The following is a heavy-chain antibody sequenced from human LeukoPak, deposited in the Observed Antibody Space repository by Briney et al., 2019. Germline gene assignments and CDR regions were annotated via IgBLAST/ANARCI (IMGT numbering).Heavy chain of an antibody. CDR3: ARNPILGYCSSTSCYVFDY. V-gene: IGHV3-23*01. CDR2: ISRSGGST. CDR1: GFTFSSYA. J-gene: IGHJ4*02. D-gene: IGHD2-2*01. Sequence: TGGSLRLSCAASGFTFSSYAMSWVRQAPGKGLQWVSAISRSGGSTYYADSVKGRFTISRDNSKNTLYLQMNSLRAEDTAVYYCARNPILGYCSSTSCYVFDYWGQGTLVTVSS.